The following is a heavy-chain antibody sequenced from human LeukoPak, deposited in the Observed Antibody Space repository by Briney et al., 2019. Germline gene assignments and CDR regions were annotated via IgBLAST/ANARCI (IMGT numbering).Heavy chain of an antibody. CDR3: ARYIRGLLSYWYFDL. Sequence: PSETLSLTCAVYGGSFSGYYWSWIRQPPGKGLEWIGYIYYSGSANYNPSLKSRVTISVDTSKNQFSLKLSSVTAADTAVYYCARYIRGLLSYWYFDLWGRGTLVTVSS. CDR1: GGSFSGYY. J-gene: IGHJ2*01. V-gene: IGHV4-59*08. D-gene: IGHD3-3*02. CDR2: IYYSGSA.